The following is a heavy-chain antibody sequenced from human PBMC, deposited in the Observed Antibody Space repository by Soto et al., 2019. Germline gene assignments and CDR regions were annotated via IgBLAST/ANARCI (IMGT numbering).Heavy chain of an antibody. CDR1: GFSLSTSGVG. Sequence: QITLKESGPTLVKPTQTLTLTCTFSGFSLSTSGVGVGWIRQPPGKALEWLALIYWDDDKRYSPSLKSRLTITKETTKNQVVLTMTNMDPVDTATYYCAHRQNILLWFGELLLDAFDFWGQGTMVTVSS. D-gene: IGHD3-10*01. J-gene: IGHJ3*01. CDR3: AHRQNILLWFGELLLDAFDF. CDR2: IYWDDDK. V-gene: IGHV2-5*02.